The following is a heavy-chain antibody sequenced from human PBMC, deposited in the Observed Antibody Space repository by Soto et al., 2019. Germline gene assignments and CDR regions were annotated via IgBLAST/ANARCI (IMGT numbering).Heavy chain of an antibody. CDR3: ARGGGSYHYLGYYGMDV. CDR2: ISYDGSNK. J-gene: IGHJ6*02. D-gene: IGHD1-26*01. V-gene: IGHV3-30-3*01. Sequence: QVQLVESGGGVVQPVRSLRLSCAASGFTFSSYAMHWVRQAPGKGLERVAVISYDGSNKYYADSGKGRFTISRDNSKITLYLQMNSLRAEDTAVYYCARGGGSYHYLGYYGMDVWGQGTTVTVSS. CDR1: GFTFSSYA.